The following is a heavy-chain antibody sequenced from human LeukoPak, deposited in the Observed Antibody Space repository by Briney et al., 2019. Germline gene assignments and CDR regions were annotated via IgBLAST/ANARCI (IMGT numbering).Heavy chain of an antibody. Sequence: SETLSLTCTVSGGSISSYYWSWIRQPPGKGLEWIGYIHYSGSTNYNPSLKSRVTISVDTSKNQFSLKLSSVTAADTAVYYCARALNYYDSSGPESAFDIWGQGTMVTVSS. V-gene: IGHV4-59*08. CDR3: ARALNYYDSSGPESAFDI. CDR1: GGSISSYY. J-gene: IGHJ3*02. CDR2: IHYSGST. D-gene: IGHD3-22*01.